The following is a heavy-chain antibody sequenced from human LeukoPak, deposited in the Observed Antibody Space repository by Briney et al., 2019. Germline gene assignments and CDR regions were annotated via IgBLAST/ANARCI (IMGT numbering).Heavy chain of an antibody. Sequence: WIRQPPGKGLEWVAVIWYDGSNKYYADSVKGRFTVSRDNSKNTLYLQMNSLRAEDTAVYYCARGTAARALDYWGQGTLVTVSS. CDR2: IWYDGSNK. V-gene: IGHV3-33*01. D-gene: IGHD6-6*01. CDR3: ARGTAARALDY. J-gene: IGHJ4*02.